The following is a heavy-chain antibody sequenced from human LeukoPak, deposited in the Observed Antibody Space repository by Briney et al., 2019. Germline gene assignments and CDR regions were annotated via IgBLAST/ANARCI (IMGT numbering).Heavy chain of an antibody. J-gene: IGHJ4*02. V-gene: IGHV4-34*01. CDR2: INHSGST. CDR1: GGSFSGYY. D-gene: IGHD3-10*01. Sequence: SETLSLTCAVYGGSFSGYYWSWIRQPPGKGLEWIGEINHSGSTNYNPSLKSRVTISVDTSKNQFSLKLSSVTAADTAVYYCARGLGFSGSTYDYWGQGTPVTVSS. CDR3: ARGLGFSGSTYDY.